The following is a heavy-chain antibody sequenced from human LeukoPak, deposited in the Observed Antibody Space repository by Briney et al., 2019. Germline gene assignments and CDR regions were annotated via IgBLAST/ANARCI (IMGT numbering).Heavy chain of an antibody. CDR1: GASISSSNYY. Sequence: NSSETLSLTCSVSGASISSSNYYWAWIRQPPGKGLEWIGSIYHSGRTYYNPSLKSRVTMSVDTSKNQFSLKLSSVTAADTAVYYCARVSKQQLVRNLAYAFDIWGQGTMVTVSS. CDR3: ARVSKQQLVRNLAYAFDI. CDR2: IYHSGRT. D-gene: IGHD6-13*01. J-gene: IGHJ3*02. V-gene: IGHV4-39*07.